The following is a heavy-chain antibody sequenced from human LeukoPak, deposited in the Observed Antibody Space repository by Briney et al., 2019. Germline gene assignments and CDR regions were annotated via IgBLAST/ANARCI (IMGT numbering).Heavy chain of an antibody. D-gene: IGHD4-17*01. J-gene: IGHJ4*02. V-gene: IGHV4-30-4*01. CDR3: ARALYSMTTVTTEYWFDY. Sequence: SQTLSLTCTVSGGSISSGDYYWSWIRQPPGKGLEWIGYIYYSGSTYYNPSLQSRVIISVDTSKNQFSLKLTSVTAAGTAVYYCARALYSMTTVTTEYWFDYWGQGTLVTVSS. CDR2: IYYSGST. CDR1: GGSISSGDYY.